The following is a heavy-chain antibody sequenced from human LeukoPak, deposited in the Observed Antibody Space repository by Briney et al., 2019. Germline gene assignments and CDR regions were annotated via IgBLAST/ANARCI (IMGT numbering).Heavy chain of an antibody. CDR1: GFTFSSYG. V-gene: IGHV3-30*02. J-gene: IGHJ4*02. CDR2: IRYDGSNK. D-gene: IGHD6-13*01. Sequence: GGSLRLSCAASGFTFSSYGMHWVRQAPGKGLEWVAFIRYDGSNKYYADSVKGRFTISRDNSKNTLYLQMNSLRAEDTAVYYCAKGPRSSWYYFDYWGQGTLVTVSS. CDR3: AKGPRSSWYYFDY.